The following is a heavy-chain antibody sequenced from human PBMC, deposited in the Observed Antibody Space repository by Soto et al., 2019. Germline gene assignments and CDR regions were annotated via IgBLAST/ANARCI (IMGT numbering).Heavy chain of an antibody. D-gene: IGHD4-17*01. V-gene: IGHV1-69*14. CDR2: ILPVFGTA. CDR1: GGTFSTSS. Sequence: QDHLVQSGAEVKKPGSSVKVSCKASGGTFSTSSINWLRQAPGQRPEWMGNILPVFGTADYAQKFRDRVTITAYKSTNTAYMELRRLFSEDAAVYYCARGHEYGGNSDAFDIWGQGTVVTVSS. CDR3: ARGHEYGGNSDAFDI. J-gene: IGHJ3*02.